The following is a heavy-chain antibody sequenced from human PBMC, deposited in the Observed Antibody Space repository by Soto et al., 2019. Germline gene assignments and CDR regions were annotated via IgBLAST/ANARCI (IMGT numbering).Heavy chain of an antibody. D-gene: IGHD3-3*01. CDR3: ARVLGSVTIFGVVTHYYGMDV. Sequence: EASVKVSCKASGGTFSSYAISWVRQAPGQGLEWMGGIIPIFGTANYAQKFQGRVTITADESTSTAYMELSSLRSEDTAVYYCARVLGSVTIFGVVTHYYGMDVWGQGTTVTVSS. CDR2: IIPIFGTA. CDR1: GGTFSSYA. V-gene: IGHV1-69*13. J-gene: IGHJ6*02.